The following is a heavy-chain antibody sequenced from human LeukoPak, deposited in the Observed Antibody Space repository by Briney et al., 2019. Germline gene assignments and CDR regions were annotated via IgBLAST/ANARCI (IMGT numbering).Heavy chain of an antibody. J-gene: IGHJ6*03. CDR1: GGSISSYY. CDR2: IYYSGST. Sequence: RSSETLSLTCTVSGGSISSYYWSWIRQPPGKGLEWIGYIYYSGSTNYNPSLKSRVTISVDTSKNQFSLKLSSVTAADTAVYYCARSPYQGYYYYMDVWGKGTTVTVSS. V-gene: IGHV4-59*01. CDR3: ARSPYQGYYYYMDV.